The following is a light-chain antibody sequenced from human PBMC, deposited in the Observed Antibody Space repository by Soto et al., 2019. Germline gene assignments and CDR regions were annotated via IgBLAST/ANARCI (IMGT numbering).Light chain of an antibody. J-gene: IGLJ1*01. Sequence: QSALTQPASVSGSPGKSITISCTGTSSDVGGYNYVSWYQQHPGKAPKLMIYAVSYRPSGVSNRFSGSKSGNTASLTISGLQTEDEADYYCNSYTSSNTLYVFGTGTKLTVL. V-gene: IGLV2-14*01. CDR2: AVS. CDR1: SSDVGGYNY. CDR3: NSYTSSNTLYV.